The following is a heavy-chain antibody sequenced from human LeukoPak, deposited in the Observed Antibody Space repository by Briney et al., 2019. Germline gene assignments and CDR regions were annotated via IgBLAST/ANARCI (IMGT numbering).Heavy chain of an antibody. CDR1: GGSISSYY. V-gene: IGHV4-59*01. CDR3: ARGGDCYNPGFDY. Sequence: SETLSLTCTVSGGSISSYYWGWIRPPPGKGLEWIGYIYYSGSTNYNPSLKSRVTISVDTSKNQFSLKLSSVTAADTAVYYCARGGDCYNPGFDYWGQGTLVTVSS. J-gene: IGHJ4*02. CDR2: IYYSGST. D-gene: IGHD5-24*01.